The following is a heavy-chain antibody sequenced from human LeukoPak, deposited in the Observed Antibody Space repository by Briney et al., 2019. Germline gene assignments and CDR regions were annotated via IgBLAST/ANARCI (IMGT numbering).Heavy chain of an antibody. J-gene: IGHJ4*02. CDR1: GDSVSSYSAA. CDR2: IYYRSRWYN. D-gene: IGHD2-15*01. V-gene: IGHV6-1*01. CDR3: VREDCSGGSCYSGLDY. Sequence: SQTLSLTCALSGDSVSSYSAAGNWIRQSPPRGLEWLGSIYYRSRWYNDYAVSVKSRITINPHASKNQLSLQLNSVAPEDTAGYYCVREDCSGGSCYSGLDYWARGTLVTVSS.